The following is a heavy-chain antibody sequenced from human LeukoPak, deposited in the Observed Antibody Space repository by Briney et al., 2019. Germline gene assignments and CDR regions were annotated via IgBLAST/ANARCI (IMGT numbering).Heavy chain of an antibody. J-gene: IGHJ2*01. Sequence: SETLSLTCTVSGGSISSSSYYWGWIRQPPGKGLEWIGEVNHSGSTNYNPSLKSRVTISVDTSKNQFSLRLSSVTAADTAVYYCARATSLRRIQLWSGHVDLWGRGTLVTVSS. D-gene: IGHD5-18*01. CDR3: ARATSLRRIQLWSGHVDL. CDR1: GGSISSSSYY. V-gene: IGHV4-39*07. CDR2: VNHSGST.